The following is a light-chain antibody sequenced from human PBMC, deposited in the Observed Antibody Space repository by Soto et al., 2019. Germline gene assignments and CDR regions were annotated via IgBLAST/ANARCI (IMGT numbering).Light chain of an antibody. CDR3: QQYTNWPQP. CDR2: YAS. Sequence: EIVLTQSPATLSVSPGKRATLSCRASQSVTTNLAWYQQKPGQAPRLLIFYASTRATGIPARFSGSGSGTEFTLTVSSLQSEDFAVYYCQQYTNWPQPFGQGTKVEIK. V-gene: IGKV3-15*01. J-gene: IGKJ1*01. CDR1: QSVTTN.